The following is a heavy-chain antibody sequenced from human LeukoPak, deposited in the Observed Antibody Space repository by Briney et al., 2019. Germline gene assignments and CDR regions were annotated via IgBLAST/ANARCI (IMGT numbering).Heavy chain of an antibody. CDR1: GFSISSYA. J-gene: IGHJ4*02. CDR2: ISNGGSI. CDR3: ARDFSYGSGFDY. Sequence: GSLRLSCAASGFSISSYALHWVRQAPGKGLQYVSGISNGGSIDYANSVKGRFTISRDDSKNTLYPQMGSLRPEDMAVYYCARDFSYGSGFDYWGQGILVTVSS. V-gene: IGHV3-64*01. D-gene: IGHD5-18*01.